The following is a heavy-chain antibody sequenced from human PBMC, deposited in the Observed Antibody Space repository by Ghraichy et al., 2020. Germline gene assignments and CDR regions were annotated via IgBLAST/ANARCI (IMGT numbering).Heavy chain of an antibody. CDR2: IHYSGST. J-gene: IGHJ4*02. D-gene: IGHD3-22*01. CDR3: ARLWYDTSGYWGYFDH. Sequence: QTLSLTCTVSGGSINTFYWSWLRQSPGKGLEWIGYIHYSGSTNYSPALMSRVTISIDTSKNQFSLRLNSVTAADTAVYFCARLWYDTSGYWGYFDHWGQGALVTVSA. CDR1: GGSINTFY. V-gene: IGHV4-59*08.